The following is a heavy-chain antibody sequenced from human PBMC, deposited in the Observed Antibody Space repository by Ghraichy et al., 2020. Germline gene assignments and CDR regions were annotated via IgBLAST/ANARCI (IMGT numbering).Heavy chain of an antibody. CDR2: INHSGST. D-gene: IGHD3-3*01. CDR3: ARVGWDFGVVIIPAYYFDY. CDR1: GGSFSGYY. V-gene: IGHV4-34*01. Sequence: SETLSLTCAVYGGSFSGYYWSWIRQPPGKGLEWIGEINHSGSTNYNPSLKSRVTISVDTSKNQFSLKLSSVTAADTAVYYCARVGWDFGVVIIPAYYFDYWGQGTLVTVSS. J-gene: IGHJ4*02.